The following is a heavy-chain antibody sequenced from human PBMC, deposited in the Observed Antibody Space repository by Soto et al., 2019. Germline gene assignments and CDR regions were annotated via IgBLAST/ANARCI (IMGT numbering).Heavy chain of an antibody. Sequence: SETLSLTCTVSGGFISGYYWSWIRQPPGKGLEWIGYMYNTGSTGYNPSFKSRVTISVDTSKNQFSLKLNSVTAADTAVYYCARDLWGYCGTDCYPLDVWGQGTTVT. CDR1: GGFISGYY. J-gene: IGHJ6*02. V-gene: IGHV4-59*01. CDR3: ARDLWGYCGTDCYPLDV. CDR2: MYNTGST. D-gene: IGHD2-21*02.